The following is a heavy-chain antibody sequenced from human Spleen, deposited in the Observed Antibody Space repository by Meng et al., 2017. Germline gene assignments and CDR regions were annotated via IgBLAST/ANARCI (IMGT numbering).Heavy chain of an antibody. Sequence: QVQLQQWGAGLLKPSETPSLTCAFYDGPFSGYYWSWIRQSPGKGLEWIGEINHSESTNYNPSLKSRVTMSVDTSRNQFSLKLNSVTAADTAVYYCVRGRRGGTGWYWGLVYWGQGTLVTVSS. V-gene: IGHV4-34*01. CDR1: DGPFSGYY. J-gene: IGHJ4*02. CDR3: VRGRRGGTGWYWGLVY. CDR2: INHSEST. D-gene: IGHD6-19*01.